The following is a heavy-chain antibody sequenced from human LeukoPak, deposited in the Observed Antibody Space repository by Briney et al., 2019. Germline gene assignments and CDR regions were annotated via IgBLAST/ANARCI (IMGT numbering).Heavy chain of an antibody. V-gene: IGHV4-59*01. CDR2: IYYSGST. Sequence: PSETLSLTCTVSGGSISSYYWSWIRQPPGKGLEWLGYIYYSGSTNYNPSLKSRVTISVDTSKNQFSLKLSSVTAADTAVYYCARGVMTWFGELFPVRGSMDVWGQGTTVTVSS. J-gene: IGHJ6*02. D-gene: IGHD3-10*01. CDR3: ARGVMTWFGELFPVRGSMDV. CDR1: GGSISSYY.